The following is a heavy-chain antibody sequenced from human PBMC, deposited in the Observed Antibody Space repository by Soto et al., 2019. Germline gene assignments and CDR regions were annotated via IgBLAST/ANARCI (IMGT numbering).Heavy chain of an antibody. J-gene: IGHJ5*02. CDR3: ARHEMGYCSSTSCPGWFDP. CDR1: GYSFAGYW. Sequence: GESLKISCKGSGYSFAGYWITWVRQKPGKGLEWMGRIDPSDSQTYYSPSFQGQVTISADKSISTAYLQWSSLKASDTAMYYCARHEMGYCSSTSCPGWFDPWGQGTLVTVSS. CDR2: IDPSDSQT. V-gene: IGHV5-10-1*04. D-gene: IGHD2-2*01.